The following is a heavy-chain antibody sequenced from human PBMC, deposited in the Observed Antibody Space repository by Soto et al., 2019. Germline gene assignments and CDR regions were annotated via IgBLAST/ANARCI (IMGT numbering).Heavy chain of an antibody. CDR1: GGSISSGDYY. D-gene: IGHD3-3*01. CDR2: IYYSGST. Sequence: SETMSLTCTVSGGSISSGDYYGSWIRQPPGKGLEWIGYIYYSGSTYYNPSLKSRVTISVDTSKNQFSLKLSSVTAADTAVYYCARVKVFGVVIKYYYGMDVWGQGTTVTVS. V-gene: IGHV4-30-4*01. CDR3: ARVKVFGVVIKYYYGMDV. J-gene: IGHJ6*02.